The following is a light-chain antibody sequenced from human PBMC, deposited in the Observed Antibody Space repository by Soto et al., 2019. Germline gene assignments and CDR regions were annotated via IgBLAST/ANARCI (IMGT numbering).Light chain of an antibody. Sequence: VIWMTQSPSLLSASTGDRVTISCRMSQGSSSYLAWYQQKPGKAPELLIYAASTLQSGVPSRFSGSGSGTDFTLTISSLQPDDFATYYCQQYNSYSHTFGQGTRLEI. CDR1: QGSSSY. CDR2: AAS. CDR3: QQYNSYSHT. J-gene: IGKJ5*01. V-gene: IGKV1D-8*03.